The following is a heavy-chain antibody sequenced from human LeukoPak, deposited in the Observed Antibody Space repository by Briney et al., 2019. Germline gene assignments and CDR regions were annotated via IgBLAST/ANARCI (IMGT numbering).Heavy chain of an antibody. Sequence: SETLSLTCTVSGGSISSSSYYWGWIRQPPGKGLEWIGSIYYSGSTYYNPSLKSRVTIFVDTSKNQFSLKLSSVTAADTAVYYCARDRSSYYYYYMDVWGNGTTVTVSS. CDR3: ARDRSSYYYYYMDV. J-gene: IGHJ6*03. D-gene: IGHD3-16*02. CDR1: GGSISSSSYY. V-gene: IGHV4-39*02. CDR2: IYYSGST.